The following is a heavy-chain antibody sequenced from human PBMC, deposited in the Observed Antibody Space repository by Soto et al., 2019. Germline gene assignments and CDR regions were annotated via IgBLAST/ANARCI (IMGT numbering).Heavy chain of an antibody. D-gene: IGHD1-26*01. CDR1: GGSISSGFFF. V-gene: IGHV4-30-4*01. Sequence: QVQLQDAGPGLVKPSQTLSLTCTVSGGSISSGFFFWSWLRQTPGKGLEWIGYTFHTGATHFNASLESRLSMSVDTSKDVFARRFASVTAADAAVYYCARECDVGAARSCCQTFWGQGVPVSVS. CDR2: TFHTGAT. J-gene: IGHJ4*02. CDR3: ARECDVGAARSCCQTF.